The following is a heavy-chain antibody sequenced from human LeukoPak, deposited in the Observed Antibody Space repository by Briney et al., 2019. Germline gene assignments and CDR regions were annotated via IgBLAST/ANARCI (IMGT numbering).Heavy chain of an antibody. D-gene: IGHD3-16*01. CDR3: ARDLMTTPTWDFDY. Sequence: AVSVQVSCKASGYTFTGYYMHWVRQAPGQGLEWMGWINPDSGTTNYAQKFQGRVTVTTDTSISTAYMELSRLESDDTAVYYCARDLMTTPTWDFDYWGQGTLATVAS. CDR1: GYTFTGYY. CDR2: INPDSGTT. J-gene: IGHJ4*02. V-gene: IGHV1-2*02.